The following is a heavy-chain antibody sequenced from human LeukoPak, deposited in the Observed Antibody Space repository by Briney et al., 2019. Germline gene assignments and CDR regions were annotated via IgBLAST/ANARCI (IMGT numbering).Heavy chain of an antibody. V-gene: IGHV1-69*01. Sequence: GSSVKVSCKASGGTFSSYAISWVRQAPGHGLEWMGGIIPIFGTANYAQKFQGRVTITADESTSTAYMELSSLRSEDTAVYYCARGIVVVVAATQDYYYGMDVWGKGTTVTVSS. CDR1: GGTFSSYA. CDR3: ARGIVVVVAATQDYYYGMDV. CDR2: IIPIFGTA. D-gene: IGHD2-15*01. J-gene: IGHJ6*04.